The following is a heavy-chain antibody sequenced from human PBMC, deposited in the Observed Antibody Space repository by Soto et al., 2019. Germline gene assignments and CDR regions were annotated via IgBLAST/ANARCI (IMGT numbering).Heavy chain of an antibody. D-gene: IGHD1-1*01. CDR1: GYAFTTYG. J-gene: IGHJ4*02. V-gene: IGHV1-18*01. CDR3: ARGRYGDY. Sequence: QVHLVQSGAEVKKPGASVKVSCKGSGYAFTTYGITWVRQAPGQGLEWMGWISAHNGNTNYAQKLQGRVTVTRDTSRSTVYMVLRSLRSDVAAVYYCARGRYGDYWGQGALVTVSS. CDR2: ISAHNGNT.